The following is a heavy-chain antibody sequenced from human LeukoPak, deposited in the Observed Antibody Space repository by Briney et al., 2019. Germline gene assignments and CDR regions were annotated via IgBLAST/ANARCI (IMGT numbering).Heavy chain of an antibody. CDR3: ATDYDSSGYYRVGYFDL. CDR1: GYTLTELS. Sequence: ASVKVSCKVSGYTLTELSMHWVRQAPGKGLEWMGGFDPEDGETIYAQKFQGRVTMTEDTSTDTAYMELSSLRSEDTAVYYCATDYDSSGYYRVGYFDLWGRGTLVTVSS. J-gene: IGHJ2*01. D-gene: IGHD3-22*01. V-gene: IGHV1-24*01. CDR2: FDPEDGET.